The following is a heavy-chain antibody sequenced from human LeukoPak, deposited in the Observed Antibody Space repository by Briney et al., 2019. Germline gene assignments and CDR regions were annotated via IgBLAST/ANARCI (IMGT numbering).Heavy chain of an antibody. CDR1: GGSISSYY. D-gene: IGHD2-15*01. Sequence: PSETLSLTCSVSGGSISSYYWSWIRQPPGRGLEWIGYIYYSGRTNYNPSLKSRVTISVDTSKNQFSLKLSSVTAADTAVYYCARVAADWTYYFDYWGQGTLVTVSS. V-gene: IGHV4-59*01. CDR2: IYYSGRT. J-gene: IGHJ4*02. CDR3: ARVAADWTYYFDY.